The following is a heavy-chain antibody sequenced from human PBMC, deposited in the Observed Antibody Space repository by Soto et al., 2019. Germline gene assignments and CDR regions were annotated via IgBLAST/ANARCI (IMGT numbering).Heavy chain of an antibody. CDR2: IKQDGSEK. V-gene: IGHV3-7*01. CDR1: GFTFSSYW. Sequence: GGSLRLSCAASGFTFSSYWMSWVRQAPGKGLEWVANIKQDGSEKYYVDSVKGRFTISRDNAKNSLYLQMNSLRAEDTAVYYCARRYCSGGSCAFDYWGQGTLVTVSS. CDR3: ARRYCSGGSCAFDY. J-gene: IGHJ4*02. D-gene: IGHD2-15*01.